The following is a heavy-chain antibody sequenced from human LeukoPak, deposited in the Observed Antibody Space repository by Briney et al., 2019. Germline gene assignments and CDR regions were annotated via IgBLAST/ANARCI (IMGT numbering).Heavy chain of an antibody. Sequence: QPGGPLRLSCAASGFTFSSYAMRWARQAPGKGLEWVSAISGSGGSTYYADSVKGRFTISRDNSKNTLYLQMNSLRAEDTAVYYCAKDLYSGSYYADYWGQGTLVTVSS. J-gene: IGHJ4*02. D-gene: IGHD1-26*01. CDR1: GFTFSSYA. V-gene: IGHV3-23*01. CDR2: ISGSGGST. CDR3: AKDLYSGSYYADY.